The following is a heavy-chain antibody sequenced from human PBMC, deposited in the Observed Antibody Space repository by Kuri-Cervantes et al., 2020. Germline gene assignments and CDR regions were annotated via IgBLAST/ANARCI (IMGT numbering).Heavy chain of an antibody. J-gene: IGHJ5*02. V-gene: IGHV3-20*04. CDR2: INWDAGRT. CDR3: SRETSTT. Sequence: GSLKISCEASGFKFDDYGMSWVRQVPGKGLEWVSAINWDAGRTGHADSVQGRFTISRDNAKNSLYLQMNSLRADDAAVYYCSRETSTTWGQGTLVTVSS. CDR1: GFKFDDYG.